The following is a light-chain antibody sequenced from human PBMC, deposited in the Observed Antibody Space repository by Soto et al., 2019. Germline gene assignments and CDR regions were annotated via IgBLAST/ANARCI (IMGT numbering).Light chain of an antibody. CDR1: QSVNSN. V-gene: IGKV3-15*01. Sequence: EIVMTQSPATVSVSPGERATLSCRASQSVNSNLAWYQQKPGQAPRLLIYGASTRAAGIPARFSGSGSGTEFTLTISSLQSEDFAVYSCQQYNNWPYTFGQGTKLEIK. J-gene: IGKJ2*01. CDR2: GAS. CDR3: QQYNNWPYT.